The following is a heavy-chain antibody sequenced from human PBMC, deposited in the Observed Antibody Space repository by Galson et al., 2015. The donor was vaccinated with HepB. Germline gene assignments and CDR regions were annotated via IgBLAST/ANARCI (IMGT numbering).Heavy chain of an antibody. J-gene: IGHJ5*02. CDR3: ARDYYDSSGSRWFDP. D-gene: IGHD3-22*01. CDR2: ISSSSTTI. Sequence: SLRLSCAASTFIFSTYSMNWVRQAPGKGLEWVSYISSSSTTIYYADSVKGRFTISRDNAKNTLYLQMNSLRAEDTAVYYCARDYYDSSGSRWFDPWGQGTLVTVSS. CDR1: TFIFSTYS. V-gene: IGHV3-48*04.